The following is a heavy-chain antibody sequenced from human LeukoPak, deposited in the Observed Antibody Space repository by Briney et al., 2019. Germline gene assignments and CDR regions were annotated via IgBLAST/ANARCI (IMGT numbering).Heavy chain of an antibody. Sequence: SETLSLTCTVSGGSTNSGDYYWSWIRQPPGKGLEWIGYIYYSGTTYYNPSLKSRVTISVDTSKNQFSLKLSSVTAADTAVYYCARRPDGSGSYAFDIWGQGTMVTVSS. D-gene: IGHD3-10*01. V-gene: IGHV4-30-4*01. CDR2: IYYSGTT. CDR1: GGSTNSGDYY. CDR3: ARRPDGSGSYAFDI. J-gene: IGHJ3*02.